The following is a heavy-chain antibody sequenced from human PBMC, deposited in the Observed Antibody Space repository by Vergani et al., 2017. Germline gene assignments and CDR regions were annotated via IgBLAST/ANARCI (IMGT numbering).Heavy chain of an antibody. CDR3: ARVDGGGIHSDAFDI. J-gene: IGHJ3*02. V-gene: IGHV4-39*01. Sequence: QLQLQESGPGLVKPSETLSLTCTVSGGSISSSSYYWGWTRQPPGKGLEWIGSIYYSGSTYYNPSLKSRVTISVDTSKNQFSLKLSSVTAADTAVYYCARVDGGGIHSDAFDIWGQGTMVTVSS. D-gene: IGHD3-16*02. CDR2: IYYSGST. CDR1: GGSISSSSYY.